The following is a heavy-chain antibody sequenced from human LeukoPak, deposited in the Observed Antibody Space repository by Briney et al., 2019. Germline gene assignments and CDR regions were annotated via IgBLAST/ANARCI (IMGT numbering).Heavy chain of an antibody. CDR2: IYYSGST. CDR3: ARWSRFRYCSGGSCYSNYYYGMDV. CDR1: GGSISSSSYY. V-gene: IGHV4-39*07. Sequence: SETLSLTCTVSGGSISSSSYYWGWIRQPPGKGLEWIGSIYYSGSTYYNPSLKSRVTISVDTSKDQFSLKLSSVTAADTAVYYCARWSRFRYCSGGSCYSNYYYGMDVWGQGTTVTVSS. D-gene: IGHD2-15*01. J-gene: IGHJ6*02.